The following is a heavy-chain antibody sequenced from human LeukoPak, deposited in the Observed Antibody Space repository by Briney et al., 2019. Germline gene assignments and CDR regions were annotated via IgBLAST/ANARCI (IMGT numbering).Heavy chain of an antibody. CDR2: VYYTGSA. CDR3: ARYASGSYYWFDP. J-gene: IGHJ5*02. D-gene: IGHD3-10*01. CDR1: GGSISSTSYH. V-gene: IGHV4-39*01. Sequence: SETLSLTCTVSGGSISSTSYHWAWIRQPPGKGLEWIATVYYTGSAYYNPSLKSRVTISVDTSRSQFSLKLSSVTTADTALYYCARYASGSYYWFDPWGQGTLVTVSS.